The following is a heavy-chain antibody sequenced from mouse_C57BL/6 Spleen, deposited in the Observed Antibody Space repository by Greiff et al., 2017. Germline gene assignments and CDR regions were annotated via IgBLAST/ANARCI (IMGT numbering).Heavy chain of an antibody. CDR2: IYPRSGNT. J-gene: IGHJ2*01. Sequence: QVQLQQSGAELARPGASVKLSCKASGYTFTSYGTSWVKQRTGQGLEWIGEIYPRSGNTYYNEKFKGKATLTADKSSSTAYMELRSLTSEDSAVYFCARYVYGSSYLDYWGQGTTLTVSS. D-gene: IGHD1-1*01. V-gene: IGHV1-81*01. CDR1: GYTFTSYG. CDR3: ARYVYGSSYLDY.